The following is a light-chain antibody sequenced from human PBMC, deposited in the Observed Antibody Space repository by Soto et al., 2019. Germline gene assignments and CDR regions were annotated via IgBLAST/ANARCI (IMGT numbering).Light chain of an antibody. CDR3: QQRSNWHT. CDR2: DAS. Sequence: EIVLTQSPATLSLSPAERATLSCRASQSVSSYLAWYQQKPGQAPRLLIYDASNRATGIPARFSGSGSGTDFTLTISSLEPEDFAVYYCQQRSNWHTFGQGTKLEIK. J-gene: IGKJ2*01. CDR1: QSVSSY. V-gene: IGKV3-11*01.